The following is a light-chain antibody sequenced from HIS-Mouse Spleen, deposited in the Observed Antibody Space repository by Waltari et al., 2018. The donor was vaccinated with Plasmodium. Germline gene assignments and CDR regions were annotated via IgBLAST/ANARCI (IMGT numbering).Light chain of an antibody. CDR1: QSIRSW. Sequence: IQLTQSPSTLSASVADRVTITCRASQSIRSWLAWYQQKPGKAPKLLIYKAYRLESGVPSRVSGSGSGTEFTLTISSLQPDDFATYYCQQYNSYWTFGQGTKVEIK. CDR3: QQYNSYWT. V-gene: IGKV1-5*03. J-gene: IGKJ1*01. CDR2: KAY.